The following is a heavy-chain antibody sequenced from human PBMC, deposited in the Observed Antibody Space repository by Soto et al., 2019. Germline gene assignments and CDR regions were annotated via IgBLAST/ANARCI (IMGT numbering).Heavy chain of an antibody. D-gene: IGHD2-2*01. CDR3: ARRVVVVPAAMHGWYFDL. J-gene: IGHJ2*01. V-gene: IGHV4-59*01. Sequence: QVQLQESGPGLVKPSETLSLTCTVSGGSISSYYWSWIRQPPGKGLEWIGYIYYSGSTNYNPSLKSRVTIAVDTSKTQFSLKLSSVTAADTAVYYCARRVVVVPAAMHGWYFDLWGRGTLVTVSS. CDR2: IYYSGST. CDR1: GGSISSYY.